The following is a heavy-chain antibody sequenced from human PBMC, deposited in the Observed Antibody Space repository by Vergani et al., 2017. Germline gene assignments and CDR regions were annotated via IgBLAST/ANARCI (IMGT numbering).Heavy chain of an antibody. D-gene: IGHD3-16*02. CDR3: ARGKSDTGYYVWGSYRYYFQH. Sequence: QVQLQQWGAGLLKPSETLSLTCAVYGGSFSGYYWSWIRQPPGKGLEWIGEINHSGSTNYNPSLKSRVTISVDTSKNQFSLKLSSVTAADTAVYYCARGKSDTGYYVWGSYRYYFQHWGQGTLVTVSS. CDR2: INHSGST. CDR1: GGSFSGYY. V-gene: IGHV4-34*01. J-gene: IGHJ1*01.